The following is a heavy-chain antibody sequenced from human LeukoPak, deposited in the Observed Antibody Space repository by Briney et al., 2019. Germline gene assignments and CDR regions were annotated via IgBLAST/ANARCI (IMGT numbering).Heavy chain of an antibody. D-gene: IGHD3-3*01. CDR1: GFTFSSYS. J-gene: IGHJ6*02. Sequence: PGGSLRLSCAASGFTFSSYSMNWVRQAPGKGLEWVSSISSSSSSYIYYADSVKGRFTISRDNAKNSLYLQMNSLRAEDTAVYYCARDFADFWVYYYGMDVWGQGTTVTVSS. CDR3: ARDFADFWVYYYGMDV. V-gene: IGHV3-21*01. CDR2: ISSSSSSYI.